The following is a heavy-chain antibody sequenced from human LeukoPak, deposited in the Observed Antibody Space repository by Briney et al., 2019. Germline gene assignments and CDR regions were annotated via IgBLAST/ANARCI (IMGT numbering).Heavy chain of an antibody. CDR1: GLPFRSIW. V-gene: IGHV3-7*01. Sequence: QPGGSLRLSCAVSGLPFRSIWMSWVRQAPGKGLEWVADLHPDGTSMILYVDSVKGRLTIYRDNAENSVYLQMNNLRVEDTGIYYCARDPHYGAIDYWGQGILVTVSS. D-gene: IGHD4/OR15-4a*01. CDR2: LHPDGTSMI. CDR3: ARDPHYGAIDY. J-gene: IGHJ4*02.